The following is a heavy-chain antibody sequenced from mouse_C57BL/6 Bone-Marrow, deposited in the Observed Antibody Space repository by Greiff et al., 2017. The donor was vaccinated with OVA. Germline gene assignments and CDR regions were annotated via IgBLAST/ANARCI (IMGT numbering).Heavy chain of an antibody. J-gene: IGHJ1*03. CDR1: GFTIKNTY. D-gene: IGHD1-1*01. Sequence: VQLQQSVAELVRPGASVKLSCTASGFTIKNTYMHWVKQRPEQGLEWIGRIDPANGNTKYAPKFQGKATITADTSSNTAYLQLSSLTSEDTAIYYGVRSAGSSYVGYFDVWGTGTTVTVSS. CDR3: VRSAGSSYVGYFDV. V-gene: IGHV14-3*01. CDR2: IDPANGNT.